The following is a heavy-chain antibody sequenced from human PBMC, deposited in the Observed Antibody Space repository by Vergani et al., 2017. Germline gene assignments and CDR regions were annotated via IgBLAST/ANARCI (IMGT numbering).Heavy chain of an antibody. V-gene: IGHV4-59*01. CDR1: GGSISSFS. CDR3: AKEAAAVEH. J-gene: IGHJ4*02. Sequence: QVQLQESGPGLVKPSETLSLTCTVSGGSISSFSWSWIRQPPGKGLEWFGSIYYSGSTNYNPSLKTRVTISVDTSKNQFSLKVNSVTAADTAVYYCAKEAAAVEHWGQGTLVTVSS. CDR2: IYYSGST. D-gene: IGHD6-13*01.